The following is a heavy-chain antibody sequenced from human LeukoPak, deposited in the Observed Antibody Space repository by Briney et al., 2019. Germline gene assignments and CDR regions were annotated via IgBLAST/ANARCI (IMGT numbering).Heavy chain of an antibody. D-gene: IGHD6-13*01. V-gene: IGHV1-46*01. Sequence: ASVKVSCKASGYTFTSYYMHWVRQAPGQGLEWMGIINPSGASTNYAQKFQGRVNMTRDTSTNTVYMELGSLRSEDTAVYYCARVAAAGFAYDKSGPWGQGTLVTVSS. J-gene: IGHJ5*02. CDR2: INPSGAST. CDR3: ARVAAAGFAYDKSGP. CDR1: GYTFTSYY.